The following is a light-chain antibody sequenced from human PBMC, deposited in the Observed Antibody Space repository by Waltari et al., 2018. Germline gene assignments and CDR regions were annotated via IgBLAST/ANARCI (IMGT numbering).Light chain of an antibody. Sequence: QSALTQPASVSGSPGQSITISCTGTSSDVGGYNYVSWYQQDPGKAPKLMIYEVSNRPSGVSNRFSGSKSGNTASLTISGLQAEDEADYYCSSYTSSSKGVFGGGTKLTDL. J-gene: IGLJ2*01. CDR3: SSYTSSSKGV. CDR1: SSDVGGYNY. V-gene: IGLV2-14*01. CDR2: EVS.